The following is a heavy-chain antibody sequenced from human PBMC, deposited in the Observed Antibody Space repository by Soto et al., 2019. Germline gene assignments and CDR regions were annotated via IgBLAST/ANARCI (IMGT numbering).Heavy chain of an antibody. CDR1: GLTFSRYG. D-gene: IGHD2-21*01. J-gene: IGHJ4*02. CDR2: INTDGSIT. CDR3: ARDGEGF. Sequence: EVQLLESGGGLVQPGGSLRLSCVASGLTFSRYGMNWVRQAPGKGLEWVSRINTDGSITDYVDSVKGRFTISRDNAEKMLYLQMNNLRVEDTAVYYCARDGEGFWGQGTLVTVSS. V-gene: IGHV3-74*01.